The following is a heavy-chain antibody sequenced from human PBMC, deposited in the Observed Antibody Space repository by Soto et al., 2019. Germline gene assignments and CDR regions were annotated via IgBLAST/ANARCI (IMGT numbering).Heavy chain of an antibody. Sequence: EVQLLESGGGLVQPGESLTVSCAASGFSFSSSAMNWVRQAPGKGLEWVSVISGSGGTTYYADSVEGRFTISRDNSKNTLYLQRPRLRAEDMAVYYCANGGHCSSAGCYSAFDIWGQGAMVTVSS. CDR2: ISGSGGTT. D-gene: IGHD2-2*01. CDR1: GFSFSSSA. V-gene: IGHV3-23*01. J-gene: IGHJ3*02. CDR3: ANGGHCSSAGCYSAFDI.